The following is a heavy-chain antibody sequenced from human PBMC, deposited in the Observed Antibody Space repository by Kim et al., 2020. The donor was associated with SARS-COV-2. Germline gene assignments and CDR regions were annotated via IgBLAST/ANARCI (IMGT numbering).Heavy chain of an antibody. V-gene: IGHV3-9*01. J-gene: IGHJ5*02. D-gene: IGHD3-10*01. Sequence: GGSLRLSCAASGFTFDDYAMHWVRQAPGQGLEWVSRISWNSGSIGYADSVKGRFTISRDNAKNSLYLQMNSLRAADTALYYCAKGAYGSGIMGDWFDPLGQGTLFTVSS. CDR2: ISWNSGSI. CDR3: AKGAYGSGIMGDWFDP. CDR1: GFTFDDYA.